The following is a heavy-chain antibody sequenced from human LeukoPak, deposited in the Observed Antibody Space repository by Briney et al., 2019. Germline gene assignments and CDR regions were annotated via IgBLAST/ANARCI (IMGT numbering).Heavy chain of an antibody. Sequence: PSETLSLTCTVSGGSISSYYWSWIRQPPGKGLEWIGYIYYSGSTNYNPSLKSRVTISVDTSKNQFSLKLSSVTAADTAVHYCARGLKRVTTFDYWGQGTLVTVSS. CDR3: ARGLKRVTTFDY. J-gene: IGHJ4*02. D-gene: IGHD4-17*01. CDR1: GGSISSYY. V-gene: IGHV4-59*01. CDR2: IYYSGST.